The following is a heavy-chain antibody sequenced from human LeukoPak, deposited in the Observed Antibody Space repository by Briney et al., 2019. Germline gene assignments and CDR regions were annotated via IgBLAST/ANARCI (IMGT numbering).Heavy chain of an antibody. J-gene: IGHJ4*02. V-gene: IGHV3-30*02. CDR1: GFTFSSYG. CDR2: IRYDGSNK. Sequence: PGGSLRLSCAASGFTFSSYGMHWVRQAPGKGLEWVAFIRYDGSNKYYADSVKGRFTTSRDNSKNTLYLQMNSLRAEDTAVYYCAKWGSIDPDYWGQGTLVTVSS. CDR3: AKWGSIDPDY. D-gene: IGHD6-6*01.